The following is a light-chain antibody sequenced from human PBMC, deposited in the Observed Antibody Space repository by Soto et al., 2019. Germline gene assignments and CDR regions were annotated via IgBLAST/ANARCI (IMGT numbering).Light chain of an antibody. Sequence: DIVMTQSPDSLAVSLGERATINCKSSQSVLYSSNNKNYLAWYQQKPGQPPKLLINWASTRDSGVPDRFSGSGSVKDFTLSSSSLQAEDLAVYYCQQYYSTPPSFGHGTKVEIK. CDR1: QSVLYSSNNKNY. J-gene: IGKJ1*01. CDR2: WAS. V-gene: IGKV4-1*01. CDR3: QQYYSTPPS.